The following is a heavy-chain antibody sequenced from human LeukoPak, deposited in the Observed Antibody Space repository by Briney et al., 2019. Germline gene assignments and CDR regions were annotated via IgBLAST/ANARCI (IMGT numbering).Heavy chain of an antibody. CDR3: AREYYGILTGSGNWFDP. CDR2: INPNSGGT. J-gene: IGHJ5*02. V-gene: IGHV1-2*02. D-gene: IGHD3-9*01. CDR1: GYTFTGYY. Sequence: ASVKVSCKASGYTFTGYYMHWVRQAPGQGLEWMGWINPNSGGTNYAQKFQGRVTMTRDTSISTAYMELSRLRSDDTAVYYCAREYYGILTGSGNWFDPWGQGTLVTVSS.